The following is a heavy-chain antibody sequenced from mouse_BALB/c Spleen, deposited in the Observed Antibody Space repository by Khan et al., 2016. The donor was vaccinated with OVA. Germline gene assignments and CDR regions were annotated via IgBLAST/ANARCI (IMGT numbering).Heavy chain of an antibody. CDR1: GFTFSSFG. J-gene: IGHJ4*01. CDR2: ISSGSATI. Sequence: EVELVESGGGLVQPGGSRKLSCAATGFTFSSFGMHWVRQAPEKGLEWVAYISSGSATIYYADTVKGRFTLSRDNPQNTLFLHMTSLRSEDTAMYCCASREAMDYWGQGTSVTVAS. CDR3: ASREAMDY. V-gene: IGHV5-17*02. D-gene: IGHD3-3*01.